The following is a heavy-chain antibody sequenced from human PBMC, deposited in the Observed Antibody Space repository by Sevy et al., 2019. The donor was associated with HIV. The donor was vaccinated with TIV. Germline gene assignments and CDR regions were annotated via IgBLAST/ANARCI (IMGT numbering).Heavy chain of an antibody. CDR1: GFTFSSYW. Sequence: GGSLRPSCAASGFTFSSYWMSWVRQAPGKGLEWVANIKQDGSEKYYVDSVKGRFTISRDNAKNALYLQMNSLRAEDTAVYYCARDSWVVRGDIGYFDYWGQGTLVTVSS. D-gene: IGHD3-10*01. CDR3: ARDSWVVRGDIGYFDY. V-gene: IGHV3-7*01. CDR2: IKQDGSEK. J-gene: IGHJ4*02.